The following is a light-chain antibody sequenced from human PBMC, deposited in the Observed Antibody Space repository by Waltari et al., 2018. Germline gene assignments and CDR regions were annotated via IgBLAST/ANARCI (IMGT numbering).Light chain of an antibody. CDR2: KAS. CDR1: QRISSW. V-gene: IGKV1-5*03. Sequence: DIQMTQSPSTVSASVGDRLPITCRASQRISSWLAWYQQKPGKVPKLLIYKASSLESGVPSRFSGSGSGTEFTLSISSLQPDDFTTYYCQQYNSYSWTFGQGTKVEV. CDR3: QQYNSYSWT. J-gene: IGKJ1*01.